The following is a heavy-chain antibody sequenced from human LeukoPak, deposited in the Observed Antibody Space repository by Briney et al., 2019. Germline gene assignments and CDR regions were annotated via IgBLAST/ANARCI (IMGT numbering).Heavy chain of an antibody. CDR3: TTGPFDYYGSASYLANGMDV. CDR1: GFTFSNAW. V-gene: IGHV3-15*01. CDR2: IKSKTDGGTR. D-gene: IGHD3-10*01. Sequence: GGSLRLSCAASGFTFSNAWMSWLRQAPGKGLEWVGRIKSKTDGGTRDYTAPVKGRFSISRDDSKNTLYLQMNSLKTEDTAVYYCTTGPFDYYGSASYLANGMDVWGQGTTVTVSS. J-gene: IGHJ6*02.